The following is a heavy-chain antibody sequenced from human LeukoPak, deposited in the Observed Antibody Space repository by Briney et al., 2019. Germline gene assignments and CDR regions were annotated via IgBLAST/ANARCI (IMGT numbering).Heavy chain of an antibody. J-gene: IGHJ4*02. Sequence: SETLSLTCAVYGGSFSGYYWSWIRPPPGKGLEWIGEINHSGSTNYNPSLKSRVTISVDTSKNQFSPKLSSVTAADTAVYYCARQLWFGELNCWGQGTLVTVSS. V-gene: IGHV4-34*01. CDR2: INHSGST. CDR3: ARQLWFGELNC. CDR1: GGSFSGYY. D-gene: IGHD3-10*01.